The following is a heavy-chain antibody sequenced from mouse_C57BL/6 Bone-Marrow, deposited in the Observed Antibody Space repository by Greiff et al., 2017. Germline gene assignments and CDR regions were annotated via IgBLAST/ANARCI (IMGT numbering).Heavy chain of an antibody. CDR2: INPSNGGT. V-gene: IGHV1-53*01. CDR1: GYTFTSYW. Sequence: QVQLQQPGTELVKPGASVKLSCKASGYTFTSYWMHWVKQRPGQGLEWIGNINPSNGGTNYNEKFKSKATLTVDKSSSTAYMQLSSLTSDDSAVYYCASWTTVVATRYFDYWGQGTTLTVSS. CDR3: ASWTTVVATRYFDY. J-gene: IGHJ2*01. D-gene: IGHD1-1*01.